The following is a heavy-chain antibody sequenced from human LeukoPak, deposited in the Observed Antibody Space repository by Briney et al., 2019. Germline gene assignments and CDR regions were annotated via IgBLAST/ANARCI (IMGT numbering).Heavy chain of an antibody. D-gene: IGHD6-19*01. CDR3: AKVESGWYGVDY. CDR2: IRYYGSNK. V-gene: IGHV3-30*02. J-gene: IGHJ4*02. Sequence: GGSLRLSCAASGFTFSSYGMHWVRQAPGKGLEWVAFIRYYGSNKYYADSVKGRFTVSRDNSKNTLSLQMNSLRAEDTAVYYSAKVESGWYGVDYWGQGALVTVSS. CDR1: GFTFSSYG.